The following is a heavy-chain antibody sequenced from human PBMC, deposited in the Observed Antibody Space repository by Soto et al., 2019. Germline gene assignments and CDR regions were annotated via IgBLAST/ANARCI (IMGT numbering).Heavy chain of an antibody. J-gene: IGHJ2*01. V-gene: IGHV3-53*04. CDR3: ARVKDLIWVPEFDL. D-gene: IGHD3-16*01. CDR2: IYSGGST. Sequence: EVQLVESGGGLVQPGGSLRLSCAASGFTVSSNYMSWVRQAPGKGLEWVSVIYSGGSTYYADSVKGRFTISRHNSKNTRSLKMNSLRAEDTAVYYCARVKDLIWVPEFDLWGRGTLVTVSS. CDR1: GFTVSSNY.